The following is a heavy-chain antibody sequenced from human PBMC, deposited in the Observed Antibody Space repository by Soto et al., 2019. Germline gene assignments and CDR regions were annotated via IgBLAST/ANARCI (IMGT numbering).Heavy chain of an antibody. V-gene: IGHV3-9*01. CDR2: ISWNSGSI. Sequence: EVQLVESGGGLVQPGRSLRLSCAASRFTFDDYAMHWVRQAPEKGLEWVSGISWNSGSIDYADSVKGRFTISRDNAKNSLYLQMNSLRAADTALYYCATDRTPMVTANSNFDSWGQGSLVTVSS. D-gene: IGHD5-18*01. CDR3: ATDRTPMVTANSNFDS. J-gene: IGHJ4*02. CDR1: RFTFDDYA.